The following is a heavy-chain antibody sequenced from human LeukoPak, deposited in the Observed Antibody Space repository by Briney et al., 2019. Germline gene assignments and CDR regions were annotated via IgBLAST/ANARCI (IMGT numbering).Heavy chain of an antibody. CDR1: GFTFSSHW. CDR2: IKQDGSEK. CDR3: ASSYT. V-gene: IGHV3-7*01. Sequence: GGSLRLSCAASGFTFSSHWMSWVRQAPGKGLEWVANIKQDGSEKYYVDSVKGRFTISRDNAKNSLYLQMNSLRAEDTAVYYCASSYTWGQGTLVTVSS. J-gene: IGHJ5*02.